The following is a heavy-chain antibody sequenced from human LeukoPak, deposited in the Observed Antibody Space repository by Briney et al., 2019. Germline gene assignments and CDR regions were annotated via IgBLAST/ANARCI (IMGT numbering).Heavy chain of an antibody. D-gene: IGHD2-21*01. V-gene: IGHV3-66*01. Sequence: PGGSLRLSCAASGFTVSNNYMTWVRQAPGKGREWVSLTYSGGSTYYADSVKGRFTISRDNSKNTVYLQMNSLRAEDTAVYYCARNIPVTRWGYWGQGTPVTVSS. CDR3: ARNIPVTRWGY. CDR1: GFTVSNNY. J-gene: IGHJ4*02. CDR2: TYSGGST.